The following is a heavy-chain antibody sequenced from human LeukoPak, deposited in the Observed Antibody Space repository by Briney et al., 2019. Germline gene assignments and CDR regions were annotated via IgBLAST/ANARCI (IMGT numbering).Heavy chain of an antibody. D-gene: IGHD6-19*01. CDR2: ISYDGSNK. V-gene: IGHV3-30-3*01. CDR1: GFTFSSYA. Sequence: PGRSLRLSCAASGFTFSSYAMHWVRQAPGKGLEWVAVISYDGSNKYQADSVKCRFTISRDNSKNTLYLQMNSLRAEDTAVYYCARESASGWSEDFDYWGQGTLVTVSS. CDR3: ARESASGWSEDFDY. J-gene: IGHJ4*02.